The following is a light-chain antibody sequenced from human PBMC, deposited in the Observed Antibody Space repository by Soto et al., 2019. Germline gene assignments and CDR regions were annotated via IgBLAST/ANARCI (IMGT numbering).Light chain of an antibody. Sequence: EIVLTQSPGNLSLSPGERATLSCRASQSLSSSYLAWYQQKPGLAPRLLIYGASNRATGIPDRFSGSGSGTDFTLTISRLEPEDFAVYYCQQYGSSQYTFGQGTKLEIK. CDR2: GAS. CDR1: QSLSSSY. CDR3: QQYGSSQYT. J-gene: IGKJ2*01. V-gene: IGKV3-20*01.